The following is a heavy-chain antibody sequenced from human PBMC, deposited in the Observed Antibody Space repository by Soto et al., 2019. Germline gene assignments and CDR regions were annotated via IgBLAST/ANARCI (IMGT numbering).Heavy chain of an antibody. CDR1: GYTYTSYA. CDR3: ARAGNFDRLLFYYYYGMDV. Sequence: GASVKLSRKDSGYTYTSYAMHWVLQAPRQRLEWMGWINAGNGNTKYSQKFQGRVTITRDTSASTAYMELSSLRSEDTAVYYCARAGNFDRLLFYYYYGMDVWGQGTTVTVSS. D-gene: IGHD3-9*01. CDR2: INAGNGNT. V-gene: IGHV1-3*01. J-gene: IGHJ6*02.